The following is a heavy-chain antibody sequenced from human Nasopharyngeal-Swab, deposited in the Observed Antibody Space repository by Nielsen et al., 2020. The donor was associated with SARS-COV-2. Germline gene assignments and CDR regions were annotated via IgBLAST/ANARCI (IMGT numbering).Heavy chain of an antibody. CDR2: LYCSGIT. CDR3: AREAYYYGSGTYDS. D-gene: IGHD3-10*01. V-gene: IGHV4-59*01. J-gene: IGHJ4*02. Sequence: WIRQPPGKGLEWIGYLYCSGITNYNPSLMSRVTISIDKSKNQFSLNLSSVNAADTAVYFCAREAYYYGSGTYDSWGQGTLVTVSS.